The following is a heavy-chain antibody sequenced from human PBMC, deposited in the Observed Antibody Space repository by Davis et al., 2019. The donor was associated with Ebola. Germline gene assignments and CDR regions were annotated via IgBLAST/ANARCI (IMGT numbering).Heavy chain of an antibody. D-gene: IGHD4-17*01. CDR1: GGSISSGGYY. V-gene: IGHV4-30-2*01. CDR3: AGYGDYFLG. Sequence: SETLSLTCTVSGGSISSGGYYWSWIRQHPGKGLEWIGYMFHSGSTFYTPSLKSRVTISVDRSKNQFSLKLSSVTAADTAVYYCAGYGDYFLGWGQGTLVTVSS. CDR2: MFHSGST. J-gene: IGHJ4*02.